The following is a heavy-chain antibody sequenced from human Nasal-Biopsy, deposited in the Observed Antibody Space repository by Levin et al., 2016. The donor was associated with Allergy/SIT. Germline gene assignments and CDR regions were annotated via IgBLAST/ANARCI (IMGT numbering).Heavy chain of an antibody. CDR1: GFTFSAYV. J-gene: IGHJ6*02. D-gene: IGHD2/OR15-2a*01. CDR2: ISSSGNTI. Sequence: GESLKISCAASGFTFSAYVMGWVRQAPGKGLEWVSCISSSGNTISYADSVRGRFTISRDSAENSLFLQMNSLRVEDTAVYYCAGIHNSLYGMDLWGQGTTVTVSS. V-gene: IGHV3-48*03. CDR3: AGIHNSLYGMDL.